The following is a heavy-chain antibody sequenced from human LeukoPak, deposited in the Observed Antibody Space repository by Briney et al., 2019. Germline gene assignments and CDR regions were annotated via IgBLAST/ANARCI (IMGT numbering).Heavy chain of an antibody. CDR2: IIPIFGTA. D-gene: IGHD3-22*01. CDR1: GGTFSSYA. V-gene: IGHV1-69*05. CDR3: ARESMNYYDSSGYTAYDY. J-gene: IGHJ4*02. Sequence: SVKVSCKASGGTFSSYAISWVRQAPGQGLEWMGVIIPIFGTANYAQKFQGRVTITTDESTSTAYMELSSLRSEDTAVYYCARESMNYYDSSGYTAYDYWGQGTLVTVSS.